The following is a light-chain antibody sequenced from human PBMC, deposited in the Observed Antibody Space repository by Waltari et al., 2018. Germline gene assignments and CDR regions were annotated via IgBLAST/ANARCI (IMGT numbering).Light chain of an antibody. Sequence: QSALTQPAPVSGSPGQSIPLSCTGTSSDVGGYNYVSWYQQHPGKAPKLMIYEVSNRPSGVSNRFSGSKSGNTASLTISGLQAEDEADYYCSSYTSSSRYVFGTGTKVTVL. CDR3: SSYTSSSRYV. CDR1: SSDVGGYNY. V-gene: IGLV2-14*01. CDR2: EVS. J-gene: IGLJ1*01.